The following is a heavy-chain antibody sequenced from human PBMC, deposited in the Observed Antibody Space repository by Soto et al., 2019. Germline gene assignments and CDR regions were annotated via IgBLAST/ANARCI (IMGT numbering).Heavy chain of an antibody. CDR1: GFTFSSYG. CDR2: IWYDGSNK. CDR3: AREGPLGYCSSTSCYHDAFDI. V-gene: IGHV3-33*01. D-gene: IGHD2-2*01. J-gene: IGHJ3*02. Sequence: QVQLVESGGGVVQPGRSLRLSCAASGFTFSSYGMHWVRQAPGKGLEWVAVIWYDGSNKYYADSVKGRFTISRGNSKNTLYLQMNSLRAEDTAVYYCAREGPLGYCSSTSCYHDAFDIWGQGTMVTVSS.